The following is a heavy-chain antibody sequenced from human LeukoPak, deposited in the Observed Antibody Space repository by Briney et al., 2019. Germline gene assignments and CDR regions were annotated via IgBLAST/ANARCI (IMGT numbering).Heavy chain of an antibody. CDR3: ATLSTNDYGDY. CDR1: GGTFSNYA. Sequence: SVKVSCKASGGTFSNYAITWVRQAPGQGLEWMGGIIPIFGTASYAQKFQGRVTITADESTNTAYMEVSSLRSEDTAVYYCATLSTNDYGDYWGQGTLVTVSS. J-gene: IGHJ4*02. CDR2: IIPIFGTA. V-gene: IGHV1-69*01. D-gene: IGHD2-8*01.